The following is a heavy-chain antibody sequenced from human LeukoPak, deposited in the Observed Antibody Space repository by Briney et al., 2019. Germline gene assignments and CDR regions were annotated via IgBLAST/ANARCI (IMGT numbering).Heavy chain of an antibody. CDR1: GFTVSSNY. V-gene: IGHV3-66*01. J-gene: IGHJ3*02. CDR3: ARSFSSTSSYAFDI. CDR2: IYSGGST. D-gene: IGHD2-2*01. Sequence: PGGSLRLSCAASGFTVSSNYMSWVRQAPGKGLEWVSVIYSGGSTYYADSVKGRFTISRDNSKNTLYLQMNSLRAEDTAVYYCARSFSSTSSYAFDIWGQGTMVTVSS.